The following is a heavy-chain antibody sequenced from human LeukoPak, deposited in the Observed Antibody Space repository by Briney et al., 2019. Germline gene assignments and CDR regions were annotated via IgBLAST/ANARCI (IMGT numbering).Heavy chain of an antibody. V-gene: IGHV4-30-2*01. J-gene: IGHJ5*02. CDR3: ARGDILTGNWFDP. Sequence: SETLSLTCAVSGGSISSGGYSWSWIRQPPGKGLEWIGYIYHSGSTYYNPSLKSRVTISVDASKNQFSPKLSSVTAADTAVYYCARGDILTGNWFDPWGQGTLVTVSS. D-gene: IGHD3-9*01. CDR1: GGSISSGGYS. CDR2: IYHSGST.